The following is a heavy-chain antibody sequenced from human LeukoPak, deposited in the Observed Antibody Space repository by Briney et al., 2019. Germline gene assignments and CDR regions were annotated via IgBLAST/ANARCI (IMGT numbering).Heavy chain of an antibody. CDR1: GASISSNY. CDR3: ALFPGEGDPFDI. V-gene: IGHV4-4*08. Sequence: SETLSLTCTVSGASISSNYWSWIRQPPGKGLEWIGCFYSSGTIHYNPSLKSRVTISVDTSKNQFSLKLSSVTAADTAVYYCALFPGEGDPFDIWGQGTMVTVSS. CDR2: FYSSGTI. J-gene: IGHJ3*02. D-gene: IGHD3-16*01.